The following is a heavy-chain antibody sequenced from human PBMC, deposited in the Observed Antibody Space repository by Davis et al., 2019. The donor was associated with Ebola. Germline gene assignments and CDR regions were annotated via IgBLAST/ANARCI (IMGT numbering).Heavy chain of an antibody. D-gene: IGHD6-13*01. V-gene: IGHV3-49*04. CDR2: IRSKGYGGKT. Sequence: GESLKISCTTSGFTFADYAINWVRQAPGKGLEWVGFIRSKGYGGKTQNAASVKGRFTVSRDDSKSIAYLQMNSLKTEDTAVYYCTRDLKQPPPSYYYGMDVWGQGTTVTVS. J-gene: IGHJ6*02. CDR1: GFTFADYA. CDR3: TRDLKQPPPSYYYGMDV.